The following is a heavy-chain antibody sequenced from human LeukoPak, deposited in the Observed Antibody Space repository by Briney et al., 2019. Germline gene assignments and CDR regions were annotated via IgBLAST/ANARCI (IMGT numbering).Heavy chain of an antibody. CDR3: ARTSVDCLDC. CDR2: ITTSSRYI. D-gene: IGHD2-21*02. CDR1: PFTFSSYT. Sequence: GGSLRLSCAASPFTFSSYTLNWVRQAPGKGLEWVSSITTSSRYIYYADSVKGRFTVSGDNAKNSLFLQMNSLRVEDTAVYYCARTSVDCLDCWGQGTLVTVSS. J-gene: IGHJ4*02. V-gene: IGHV3-21*01.